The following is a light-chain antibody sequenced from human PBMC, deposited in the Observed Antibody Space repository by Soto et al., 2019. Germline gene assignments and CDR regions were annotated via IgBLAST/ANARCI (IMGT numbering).Light chain of an antibody. Sequence: EIVLTQSPGTLSLSPGERATLSCWASQSVPSNYLAWYQQRPGQAPRLLIYGASNRATGIPDRFSGSGSGTDFTLTISRLEPEDFAVYCCQQYGSLYTFGQGTKLEIK. CDR1: QSVPSNY. J-gene: IGKJ2*01. CDR3: QQYGSLYT. V-gene: IGKV3-20*01. CDR2: GAS.